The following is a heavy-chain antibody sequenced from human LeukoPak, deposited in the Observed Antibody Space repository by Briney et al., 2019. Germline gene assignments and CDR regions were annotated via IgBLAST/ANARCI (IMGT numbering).Heavy chain of an antibody. CDR2: SSWNSGTI. CDR1: GFTFSDYA. J-gene: IGHJ3*01. CDR3: AKDLAVGTSPRVYAFDV. V-gene: IGHV3-9*01. Sequence: GGSLRLSCAASGFTFSDYAMHWVRQVPGKGLEWVGGSSWNSGTIAYGESVKGRATISRDNARNSLYLEANSLRVEDTALYYCAKDLAVGTSPRVYAFDVWGQGSLVTVSS. D-gene: IGHD1/OR15-1a*01.